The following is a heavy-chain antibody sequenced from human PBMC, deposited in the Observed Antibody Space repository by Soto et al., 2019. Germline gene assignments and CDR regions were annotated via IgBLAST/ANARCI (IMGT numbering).Heavy chain of an antibody. V-gene: IGHV1-3*01. CDR1: GYTFTSYS. J-gene: IGHJ4*02. CDR3: ARSETYYYDSSGYYYVGAQYFDY. CDR2: INAGNGNT. D-gene: IGHD3-22*01. Sequence: GASVKVSCKASGYTFTSYSIPLVRQAPGQRPEWMGWINAGNGNTKYSQKFQDRVTITRDTSASTGYMELWSLRSDDTAVYYCARSETYYYDSSGYYYVGAQYFDYWGQGTLVTVSS.